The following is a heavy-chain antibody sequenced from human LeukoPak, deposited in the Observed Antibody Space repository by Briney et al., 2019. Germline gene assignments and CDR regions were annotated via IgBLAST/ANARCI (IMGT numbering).Heavy chain of an antibody. D-gene: IGHD3-22*01. CDR1: GFTFSSYA. Sequence: LPGGSLRLSCAASGFTFSSYAMHWVRQAPGKGLEWVAVTSYDGSSEYYADFVKGRITISRDNSKNTLYLQLNSLRAEDTAVYYCARSLRMTMTVVLITDAFAFWGQGTMVTVSS. CDR3: ARSLRMTMTVVLITDAFAF. V-gene: IGHV3-30-3*01. CDR2: TSYDGSSE. J-gene: IGHJ3*01.